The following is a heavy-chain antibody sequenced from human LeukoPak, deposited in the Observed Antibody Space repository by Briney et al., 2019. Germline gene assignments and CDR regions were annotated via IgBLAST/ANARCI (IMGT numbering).Heavy chain of an antibody. Sequence: ASVKVSCKASGYTFTSYAMHWVRQAPGQRLEWMGWINAGNGNTKYSQKFQGRVTITRDTSASTAYMELSSLRSEDTAVYYCARDPDAGYCSGGSCYNYYYGMDVWGKGTTVTVSS. CDR1: GYTFTSYA. D-gene: IGHD2-15*01. J-gene: IGHJ6*04. CDR3: ARDPDAGYCSGGSCYNYYYGMDV. V-gene: IGHV1-3*01. CDR2: INAGNGNT.